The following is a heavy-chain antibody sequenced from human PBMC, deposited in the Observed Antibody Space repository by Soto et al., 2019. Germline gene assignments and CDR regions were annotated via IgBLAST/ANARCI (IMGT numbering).Heavy chain of an antibody. CDR2: IYYSGST. CDR1: GGSISSGGYY. Sequence: SETLSLTCTVSGGSISSGGYYWSWIRQHPGKGLEWIGYIYYSGSTYYNPSLKSRVTISVDTSKNQFSLKLSSVTAADTAMYYFSGLVVVAATPVYFFDYRGPGTPVPVSP. J-gene: IGHJ4*02. V-gene: IGHV4-31*03. D-gene: IGHD2-15*01. CDR3: SGLVVVAATPVYFFDY.